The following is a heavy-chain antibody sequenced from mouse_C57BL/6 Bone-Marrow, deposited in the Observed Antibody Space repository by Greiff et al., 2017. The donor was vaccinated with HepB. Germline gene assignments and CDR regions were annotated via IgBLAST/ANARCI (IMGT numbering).Heavy chain of an antibody. CDR3: STKLGTTVVSAPYWYFDV. D-gene: IGHD1-1*01. J-gene: IGHJ1*03. Sequence: EVQLQESGAELVRPGASVKLSCTASGFNIKDDYMHWVKQRPEQGLEWIGWIDPENGDTEYASKFQGKATITADKSSNTAYLQLSSLTSEDTAVSYCSTKLGTTVVSAPYWYFDVWGTGTTVTVSS. CDR2: IDPENGDT. CDR1: GFNIKDDY. V-gene: IGHV14-4*01.